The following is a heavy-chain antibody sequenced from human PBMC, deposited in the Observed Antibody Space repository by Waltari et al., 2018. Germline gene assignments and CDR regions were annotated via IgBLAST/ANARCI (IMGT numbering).Heavy chain of an antibody. D-gene: IGHD6-19*01. CDR3: ARARYSSFDAVDI. V-gene: IGHV4-59*01. CDR2: IYYRATT. Sequence: QVQLQQSGPGLVKPSETLSLTCTVSGASISSYYWSWIRQPPGKGLEWIGYIYYRATTNYNPSLKSRVTISLDTSKNQFSLKLSSVTAADTAVYYCARARYSSFDAVDIWGQGTLVTVSS. J-gene: IGHJ3*02. CDR1: GASISSYY.